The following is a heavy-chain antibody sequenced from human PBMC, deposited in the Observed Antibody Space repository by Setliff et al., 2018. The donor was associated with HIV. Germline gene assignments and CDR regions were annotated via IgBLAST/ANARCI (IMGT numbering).Heavy chain of an antibody. CDR3: VRDRVPIY. J-gene: IGHJ4*02. Sequence: PGGSLRLSCAASGFTLSSYNMNWVRQAPGKGLEWVSYISDNREIYADSVKGRFTISRDNARNSLYLQMDSLRAEDTAVYYCVRDRVPIYWGQGMLVTVSS. CDR1: GFTLSSYN. V-gene: IGHV3-21*05. CDR2: ISDNREI. D-gene: IGHD3-10*01.